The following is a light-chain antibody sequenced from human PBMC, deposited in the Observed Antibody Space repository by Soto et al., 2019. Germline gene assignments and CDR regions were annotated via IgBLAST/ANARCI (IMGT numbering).Light chain of an antibody. Sequence: QSVLTQPRSVSGSPGQSVTISCTGTSSDVGGYNYVSWYQHHPGKAPKLMIYDVSERPSGVPDRFSASKSGLTASLTISGLQAEDEADYYCTAFSANRVYLFGPGTKLTVL. V-gene: IGLV2-11*01. CDR1: SSDVGGYNY. CDR2: DVS. CDR3: TAFSANRVYL. J-gene: IGLJ1*01.